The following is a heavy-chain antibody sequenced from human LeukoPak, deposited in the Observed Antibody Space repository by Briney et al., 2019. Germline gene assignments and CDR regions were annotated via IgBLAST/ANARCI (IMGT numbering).Heavy chain of an antibody. CDR3: ASGRDPNYDFSNWFDP. D-gene: IGHD3-3*01. J-gene: IGHJ5*02. CDR1: GGSISSSSYY. V-gene: IGHV4-39*01. CDR2: IYYSGST. Sequence: SETLSLTCTVSGGSISSSSYYWGWIRQPPGKGLEWIGSIYYSGSTYYNPSLKSRVTISVDTSKNQFSLKLSSGTAADTAVYYCASGRDPNYDFSNWFDPWGQGTLVTVSS.